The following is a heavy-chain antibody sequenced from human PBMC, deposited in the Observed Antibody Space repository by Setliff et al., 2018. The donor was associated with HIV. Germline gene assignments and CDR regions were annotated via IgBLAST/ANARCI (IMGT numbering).Heavy chain of an antibody. J-gene: IGHJ3*01. Sequence: SETLSLTCAVYGGSFSGYHWSWIRQPPGKGLEWIGEINHTGSSNYNPSLKSGVSILLDPSKNQFSLRLSSVTAADTAVYYCARLIGRYGVVVRPNGHAFDVWGQGTMVTVSS. D-gene: IGHD3-3*01. CDR3: ARLIGRYGVVVRPNGHAFDV. V-gene: IGHV4-34*01. CDR1: GGSFSGYH. CDR2: INHTGSS.